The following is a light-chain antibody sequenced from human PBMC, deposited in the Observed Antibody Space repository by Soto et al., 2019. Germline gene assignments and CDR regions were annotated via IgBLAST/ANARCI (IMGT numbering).Light chain of an antibody. CDR3: HQRQSWPRT. Sequence: EIVLTQSPGTLSSSPGERATLSCRASQTVNSRLAWYQHKPGQAPRLLIYHTSNRATGIPARFSGSGSGTDFTLTISSLEPEDFAVYYCHQRQSWPRTFGQGTKVDIK. V-gene: IGKV3-11*01. CDR1: QTVNSR. J-gene: IGKJ1*01. CDR2: HTS.